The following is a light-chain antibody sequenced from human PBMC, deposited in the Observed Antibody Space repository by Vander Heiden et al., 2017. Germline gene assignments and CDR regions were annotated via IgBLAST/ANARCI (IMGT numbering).Light chain of an antibody. J-gene: IGKJ1*01. CDR3: QQDNSYSWT. CDR1: QSIRSW. CDR2: KAS. Sequence: DIQMTQSPSTLSASVGDRVSITCRARQSIRSWLAWYQQKPGKAPKLLIYKASSLESGVPSRFSGSGSGTEFTLTISSLQPDDFATYYCQQDNSYSWTFGQGTKVEIK. V-gene: IGKV1-5*03.